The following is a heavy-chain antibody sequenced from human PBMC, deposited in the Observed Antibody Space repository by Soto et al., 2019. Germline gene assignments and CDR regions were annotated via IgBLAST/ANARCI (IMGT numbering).Heavy chain of an antibody. CDR3: VRLNGFVDY. Sequence: PSETLSLTCAVSGYSISSGYYWGWIRQPPGKGLEWIGSIYHSGSTYYNPSLKSRATISVDTSKNQFSLKLTSVTAADTAVYYCVRLNGFVDYWGQGTLVTV. J-gene: IGHJ4*02. CDR2: IYHSGST. CDR1: GYSISSGYY. V-gene: IGHV4-38-2*01. D-gene: IGHD3-9*01.